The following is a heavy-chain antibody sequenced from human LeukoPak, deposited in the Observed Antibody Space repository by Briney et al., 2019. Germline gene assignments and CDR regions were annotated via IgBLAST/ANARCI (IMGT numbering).Heavy chain of an antibody. CDR1: GGSFSGYY. D-gene: IGHD6-6*01. CDR3: ARGPSIAARWNYYYYMDV. J-gene: IGHJ6*03. CDR2: INHSGST. V-gene: IGHV4-34*01. Sequence: SETLSLTCAVYGGSFSGYYWSWIRQPPGKGLEWIGEINHSGSTNYNPFLKSRVTISVDTSKNQFSLKLSSVTAADTAVYYCARGPSIAARWNYYYYMDVWGKGTTVTVSS.